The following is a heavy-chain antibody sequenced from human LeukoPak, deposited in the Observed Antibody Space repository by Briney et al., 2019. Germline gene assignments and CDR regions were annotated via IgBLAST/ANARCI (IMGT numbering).Heavy chain of an antibody. V-gene: IGHV1-2*02. Sequence: ASVKVSCKASGYTFTGYYVHWVRQAPGQGLEWMGWINPNSGGTNYAQKFQGRVTMTRDTSISTAYMELSRLRSDDTAVYYCARDMVAHGDYYYWGQGTLVTVSS. CDR2: INPNSGGT. CDR3: ARDMVAHGDYYY. D-gene: IGHD4-17*01. CDR1: GYTFTGYY. J-gene: IGHJ4*02.